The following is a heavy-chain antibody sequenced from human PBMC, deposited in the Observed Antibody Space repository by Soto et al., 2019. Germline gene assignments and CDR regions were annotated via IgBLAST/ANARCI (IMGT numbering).Heavy chain of an antibody. V-gene: IGHV1-18*01. CDR2: ISAHNGNT. CDR1: GYGFTTYG. D-gene: IGHD2-15*01. Sequence: QIHLVQSGAEVKKPGASVKVSCKGSGYGFTTYGITWVRQAPGQGLEWMAWISAHNGNTNYAQKLQGRVTVTTDTSTSTAYMELRSLTSDDTAIYYCCSSQVPTSFDYWGQGALVTVSS. CDR3: CSSQVPTSFDY. J-gene: IGHJ4*02.